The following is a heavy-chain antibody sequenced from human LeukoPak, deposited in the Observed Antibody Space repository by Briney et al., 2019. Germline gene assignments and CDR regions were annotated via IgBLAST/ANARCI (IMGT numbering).Heavy chain of an antibody. CDR3: ARGVFMSSSWYGGEYYFDY. D-gene: IGHD6-13*01. J-gene: IGHJ4*02. V-gene: IGHV1-8*02. Sequence: GASVKVSCKASGYTFTSYGISWVRQAPGQGLEWMGWMNPNSGNTGYAQKFQGRVTMTRNTSISTAYMELSSLRSEDTAVYYCARGVFMSSSWYGGEYYFDYWGQGTLVTVS. CDR1: GYTFTSYG. CDR2: MNPNSGNT.